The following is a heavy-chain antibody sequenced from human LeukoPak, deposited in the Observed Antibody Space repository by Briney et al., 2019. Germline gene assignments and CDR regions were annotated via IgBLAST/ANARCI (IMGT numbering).Heavy chain of an antibody. D-gene: IGHD1-26*01. V-gene: IGHV4-31*03. CDR3: ARDRRGGATVDY. Sequence: SGTLSLTCTVSGGSISSGGYYWNWIRQHPGKGLEWIGYIYHTGITYYNPSLKSRVTISVDTSKNQFSLKLSSVSVADTAVYYCARDRRGGATVDYWGQGTLVTVSS. CDR2: IYHTGIT. J-gene: IGHJ4*02. CDR1: GGSISSGGYY.